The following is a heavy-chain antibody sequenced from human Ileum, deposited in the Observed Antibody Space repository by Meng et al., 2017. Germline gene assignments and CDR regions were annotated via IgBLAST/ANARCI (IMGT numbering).Heavy chain of an antibody. D-gene: IGHD3-3*01. CDR3: ARSSLGWPFLPFDY. Sequence: QVQLVQSGAEVTKPGSSVKVSCTASGGTFSSYTISWVRQAPGQGLEWMGRIIPILGIANYAQKFQGRVTITADKSTSTAYMELSSLRSEDTAVYYCARSSLGWPFLPFDYWGQGTLVTVSS. CDR2: IIPILGIA. J-gene: IGHJ4*02. V-gene: IGHV1-69*02. CDR1: GGTFSSYT.